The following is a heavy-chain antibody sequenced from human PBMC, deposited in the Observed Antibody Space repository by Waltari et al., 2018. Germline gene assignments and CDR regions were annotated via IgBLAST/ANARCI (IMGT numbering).Heavy chain of an antibody. CDR1: GYTFRDYG. J-gene: IGHJ6*02. CDR2: IVYNGTPK. Sequence: QGQLVESGGGVVQPGRSLRLSCEGSGYTFRDYGIHWVRLAPGNGREWLAVIVYNGTPKNHADSVKGRFTISKDNAKKTVYLEMNRLGVDDTAVYHCAKDRRWSAGGFYYYDGMDVWGQGTTVVVS. V-gene: IGHV3-30*18. D-gene: IGHD6-13*01. CDR3: AKDRRWSAGGFYYYDGMDV.